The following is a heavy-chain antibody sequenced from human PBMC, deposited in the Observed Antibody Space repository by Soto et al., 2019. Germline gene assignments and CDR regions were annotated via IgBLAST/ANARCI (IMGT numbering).Heavy chain of an antibody. Sequence: QVQVQQSGAEVKEPGASVRISCKASGYTFISYYMHWVRQAPGQGLEWMGIIDPSGARTTYAQRFRGRVTMTWDTSRSTVYMDMTSLRPDYTAVYFCATTIIYGAPGDYWGQGTVVSVSS. J-gene: IGHJ4*02. V-gene: IGHV1-46*01. D-gene: IGHD3-10*01. CDR3: ATTIIYGAPGDY. CDR2: IDPSGART. CDR1: GYTFISYY.